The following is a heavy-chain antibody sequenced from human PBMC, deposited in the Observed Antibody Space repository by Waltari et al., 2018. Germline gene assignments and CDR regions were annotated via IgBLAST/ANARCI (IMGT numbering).Heavy chain of an antibody. CDR2: ISSIGGST. CDR1: GFISSTYA. Sequence: EVQLLQSGGGLVQPGGSLRLACAASGFISSTYAMTWVRQAPGKGLEWVSTISSIGGSTYYVDSVRGRFTISRDSSKNILYLQMNSLKDEDTAVYYCANYGSGWLFPFYWGQGTLVTVSS. D-gene: IGHD6-19*01. J-gene: IGHJ4*02. V-gene: IGHV3-23*01. CDR3: ANYGSGWLFPFY.